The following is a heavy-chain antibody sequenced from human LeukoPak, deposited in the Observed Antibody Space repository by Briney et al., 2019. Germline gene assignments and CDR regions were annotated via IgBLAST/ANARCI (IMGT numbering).Heavy chain of an antibody. D-gene: IGHD2-8*01. CDR3: TTVAIVPGVLDYYYYMDV. CDR2: IKSKTDGGTT. J-gene: IGHJ6*03. Sequence: PGGSLRLSCAASGFTFSNYYVHWVRQAPGKGLEWVGRIKSKTDGGTTDYAAPVKGRFTISRDDSKNTLYLQMNSLKTEDTAVYYCTTVAIVPGVLDYYYYMDVWGKGTTVTVSS. V-gene: IGHV3-15*01. CDR1: GFTFSNYY.